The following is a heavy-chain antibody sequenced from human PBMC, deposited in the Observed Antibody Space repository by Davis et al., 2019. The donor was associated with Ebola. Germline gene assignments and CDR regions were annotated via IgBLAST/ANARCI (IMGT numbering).Heavy chain of an antibody. V-gene: IGHV3-15*01. CDR1: GFTFSKAW. J-gene: IGHJ4*02. D-gene: IGHD1-26*01. CDR3: VARIVGTNH. CDR2: NKSKPDGGTI. Sequence: GESLKISCAASGFTFSKAWISWARQAPGKGLEWVGRNKSKPDGGTIDYASPVKGRFTISRDDSKNTLFLQMDSLKTEDTAVYYCVARIVGTNHWGQGTLVTVSS.